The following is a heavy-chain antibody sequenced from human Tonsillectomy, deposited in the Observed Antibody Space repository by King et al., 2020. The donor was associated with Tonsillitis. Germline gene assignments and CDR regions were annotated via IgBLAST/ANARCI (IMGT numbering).Heavy chain of an antibody. CDR2: INWNGDKI. V-gene: IGHV3-9*01. Sequence: VQLVESGGGLVQPGRSLRLSCAASGFTFDYYAMHWVRQAPGKGLEWVSGINWNGDKIDYADSVKGRYTISRDNAKNSVYLQMNSLRREDTAFFFCAQGARSTLTTPVFDFWGQGTLVTVSS. CDR1: GFTFDYYA. D-gene: IGHD4-17*01. J-gene: IGHJ4*02. CDR3: AQGARSTLTTPVFDF.